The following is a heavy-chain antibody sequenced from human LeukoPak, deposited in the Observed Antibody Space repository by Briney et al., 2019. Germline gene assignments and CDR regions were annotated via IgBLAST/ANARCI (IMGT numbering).Heavy chain of an antibody. D-gene: IGHD2-15*01. Sequence: GGSLRLSCAASGFTFSSYSMNWVRQAPGKGLEWVSSISSSSSYIYYADSVKGRFTISRDNSKNTLYLQMNSLRAEDTAVYYCAKSGDIVVVVAAPDYWGQGTLVTVSS. CDR3: AKSGDIVVVVAAPDY. CDR1: GFTFSSYS. J-gene: IGHJ4*02. V-gene: IGHV3-21*01. CDR2: ISSSSSYI.